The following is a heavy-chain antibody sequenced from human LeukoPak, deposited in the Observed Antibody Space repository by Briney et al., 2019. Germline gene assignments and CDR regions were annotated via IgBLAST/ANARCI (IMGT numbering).Heavy chain of an antibody. Sequence: ASVKVSCKASGYTFTSYGISWVRQAPGQGLEWMGWISAHNGNTNYAQKLQGRVTMTTDTSTSTAYMELRSLRSDDTAVYYCARDQITYYYGSGSYYNVPGDYWGQGTLVTVSS. D-gene: IGHD3-10*01. V-gene: IGHV1-18*04. CDR1: GYTFTSYG. CDR3: ARDQITYYYGSGSYYNVPGDY. J-gene: IGHJ4*02. CDR2: ISAHNGNT.